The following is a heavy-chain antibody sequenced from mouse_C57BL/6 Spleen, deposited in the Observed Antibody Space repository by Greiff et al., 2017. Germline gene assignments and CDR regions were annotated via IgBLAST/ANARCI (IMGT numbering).Heavy chain of an antibody. Sequence: VQLKQSGPELVKPGASVKIPCKASGYTFTDYNMDWVKQSHGKSLEWIGDINPNNGGPIYNQKFKGKATLTVDKSSSTAYMELRSLTSEDTAVYYCARGWDEGFDYWGQGTTLTVSS. J-gene: IGHJ2*01. CDR3: ARGWDEGFDY. D-gene: IGHD4-1*01. CDR1: GYTFTDYN. V-gene: IGHV1-18*01. CDR2: INPNNGGP.